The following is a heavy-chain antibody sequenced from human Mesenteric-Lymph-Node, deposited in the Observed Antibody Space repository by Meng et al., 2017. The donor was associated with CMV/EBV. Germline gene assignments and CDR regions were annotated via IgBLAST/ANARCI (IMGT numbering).Heavy chain of an antibody. CDR2: MYSGGAT. V-gene: IGHV3-23*03. J-gene: IGHJ3*02. CDR1: GFNFSTYD. CDR3: AKLRWFGDLNSAFEI. Sequence: GESLKISCAASGFNFSTYDLNWVRQAPGKGLEWVSVMYSGGATYYADSVKGRFTISRDNSKNTLYLQMNSLRAEDTAVYYCAKLRWFGDLNSAFEIWGQGTMVTVSS. D-gene: IGHD3-10*01.